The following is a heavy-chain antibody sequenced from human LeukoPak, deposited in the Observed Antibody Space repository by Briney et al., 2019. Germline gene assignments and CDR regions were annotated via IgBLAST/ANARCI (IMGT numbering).Heavy chain of an antibody. Sequence: GSLRLSCAASGFTFNRNAISWVRQAPGKGLEWGSTIGGSGDKTFYADSVKGRFTISRDNSKNMVHLQMNSLTGEDTALYYCVRRGDASSGWGDHDFWGQGALVTVSS. CDR3: VRRGDASSGWGDHDF. CDR2: IGGSGDKT. J-gene: IGHJ4*02. D-gene: IGHD6-19*01. CDR1: GFTFNRNA. V-gene: IGHV3-23*01.